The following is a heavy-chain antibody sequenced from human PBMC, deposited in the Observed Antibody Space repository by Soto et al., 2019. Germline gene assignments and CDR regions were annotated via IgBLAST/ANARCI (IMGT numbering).Heavy chain of an antibody. J-gene: IGHJ3*02. Sequence: SETLSLTCPVFGGSMNSYDYYWSWIPQPPGKGLEWVGYIHNSGSTYYNPSLKSRLTISSDTSKNQFSVRLNSVSAADTALYYCARGEVRGPFDIWGQGTMVTVSS. CDR1: GGSMNSYDYY. D-gene: IGHD3-10*01. V-gene: IGHV4-30-4*01. CDR2: IHNSGST. CDR3: ARGEVRGPFDI.